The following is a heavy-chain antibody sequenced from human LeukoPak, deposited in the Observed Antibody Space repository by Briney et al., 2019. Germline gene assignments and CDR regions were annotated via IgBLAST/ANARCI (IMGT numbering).Heavy chain of an antibody. CDR2: ISGSGGST. Sequence: GGSLRLSCAASGFTFSSYAMSWVRQAPGKGLEWVSAISGSGGSTYYADSVRGRFTISRDDSKNTLYLQMNSLRAEDTAVYYCAKDGVPVLVLDAFDIWGQGTMVTVSS. CDR3: AKDGVPVLVLDAFDI. V-gene: IGHV3-23*01. CDR1: GFTFSSYA. J-gene: IGHJ3*02. D-gene: IGHD2-8*02.